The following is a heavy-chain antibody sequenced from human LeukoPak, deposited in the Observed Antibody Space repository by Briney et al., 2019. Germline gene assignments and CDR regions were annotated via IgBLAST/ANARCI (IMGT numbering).Heavy chain of an antibody. Sequence: RASETLSLTCAFYGGSFSGFSWSWIRQPPGKGLEWIGEINHGGSSNYNVSLKSRVTISADTPRNHCSLKLSSVTAADTAVYYCAITHYDILTGYHKYMGVWGKGTTVTISS. J-gene: IGHJ6*03. CDR3: AITHYDILTGYHKYMGV. CDR1: GGSFSGFS. CDR2: INHGGSS. V-gene: IGHV4-34*01. D-gene: IGHD3-9*01.